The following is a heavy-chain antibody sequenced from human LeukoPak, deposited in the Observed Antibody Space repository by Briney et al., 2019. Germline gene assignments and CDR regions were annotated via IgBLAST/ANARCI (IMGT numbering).Heavy chain of an antibody. CDR1: GFTSSSYW. CDR2: INSDGSST. CDR3: MADSGRVPY. J-gene: IGHJ4*02. V-gene: IGHV3-74*01. D-gene: IGHD1-26*01. Sequence: PGGSLRLSCAASGFTSSSYWMHWVRQAPGKGLVWVSRINSDGSSTSYADSVKGRFTISRDNAKNTLYLRMNSLRAEDTAVYYCMADSGRVPYWGQGTLVTVSS.